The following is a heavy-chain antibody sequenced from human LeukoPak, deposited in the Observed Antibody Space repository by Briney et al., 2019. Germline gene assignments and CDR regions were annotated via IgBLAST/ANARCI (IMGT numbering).Heavy chain of an antibody. CDR2: IKSKTDGGTT. CDR1: GFTFSNAW. Sequence: GGSLRLSCAASGFTFSNAWMSWVRQAPGKGLEWVGRIKSKTDGGTTDYAAPVKGRFTISRDDSKNTLYLQMNSLKTEDTAVYYCTTYPKIAVAGSDYYYMDVWGKGTTVTISS. CDR3: TTYPKIAVAGSDYYYMDV. V-gene: IGHV3-15*01. D-gene: IGHD6-19*01. J-gene: IGHJ6*03.